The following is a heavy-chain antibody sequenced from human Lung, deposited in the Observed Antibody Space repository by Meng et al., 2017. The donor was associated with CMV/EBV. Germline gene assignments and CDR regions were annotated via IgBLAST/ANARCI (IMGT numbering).Heavy chain of an antibody. CDR3: AKDQSQALGAGRYFDS. V-gene: IGHV3-30*18. CDR2: ISYDGTHK. J-gene: IGHJ4*02. D-gene: IGHD3-16*01. CDR1: CFTFRSYG. Sequence: CFTFRSYGMDWVRQAPAKGLDWVALISYDGTHKYYADSVKGRFTILRDNAKNTLSLQMDSLRPDDAAVYFCAKDQSQALGAGRYFDSWGQGTLVTVSS.